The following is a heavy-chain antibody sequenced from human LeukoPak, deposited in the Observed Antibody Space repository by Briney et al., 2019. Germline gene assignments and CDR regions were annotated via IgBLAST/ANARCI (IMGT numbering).Heavy chain of an antibody. V-gene: IGHV3-23*01. Sequence: PGGSLRLSCAASGFTFSSYAMSWVRQAPGKGLGWVSAVSGSGGSTYYADSVKGRFTISRDNSNNTLYLQMNSLRAEDTAVYCCAKDHYPGYSSLFSYFDYWGQGTLVTVSS. CDR1: GFTFSSYA. D-gene: IGHD6-19*01. CDR2: VSGSGGST. CDR3: AKDHYPGYSSLFSYFDY. J-gene: IGHJ4*02.